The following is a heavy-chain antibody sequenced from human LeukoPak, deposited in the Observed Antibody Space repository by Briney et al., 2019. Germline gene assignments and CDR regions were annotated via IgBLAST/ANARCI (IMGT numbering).Heavy chain of an antibody. CDR2: MNPNSGNT. CDR1: GYTFTSYD. J-gene: IGHJ6*04. V-gene: IGHV1-8*01. Sequence: GASVKVSCKASGYTFTSYDINWVRQATGQGLEWMGWMNPNSGNTGYAQKFQGRVTMTRDTSTSTVYMELSSLRSEDTAVYYCASSRGSGSYGFGMDVWGKGTTVTVSS. D-gene: IGHD3-10*01. CDR3: ASSRGSGSYGFGMDV.